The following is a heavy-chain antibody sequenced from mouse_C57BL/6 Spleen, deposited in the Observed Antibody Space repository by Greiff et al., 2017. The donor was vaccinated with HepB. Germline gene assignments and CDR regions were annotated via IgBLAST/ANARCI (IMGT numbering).Heavy chain of an antibody. CDR2: INPSTGGT. V-gene: IGHV1-42*01. CDR1: GYSFTGYY. Sequence: EVQLQQSGPELVKPGASVKISCKASGYSFTGYYMNWVKQSPEKSLEWIGEINPSTGGTTYNQKFKDKATLTVDKSSSTAYMQLKSLTAEDSAVYYCAVYGNYYAVDYWGQGTSVTVSS. J-gene: IGHJ4*01. D-gene: IGHD2-1*01. CDR3: AVYGNYYAVDY.